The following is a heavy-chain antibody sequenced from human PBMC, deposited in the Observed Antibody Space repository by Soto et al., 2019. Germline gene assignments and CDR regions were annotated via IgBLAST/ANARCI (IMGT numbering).Heavy chain of an antibody. V-gene: IGHV3-15*01. CDR1: GFTSNNTR. CDR2: IKSEIEGGTI. J-gene: IGHJ4*02. Sequence: PCGSRRLSWAAAGFTSNNTRMSWVPQPPGKGLEWLGRIKSEIEGGTIYYGAPVKARFTTSRSDSKITMYLQMNSLRAEDTAVYYCAKDSTAMSSFDYCGQRPRVTVSS. D-gene: IGHD5-18*01. CDR3: AKDSTAMSSFDY.